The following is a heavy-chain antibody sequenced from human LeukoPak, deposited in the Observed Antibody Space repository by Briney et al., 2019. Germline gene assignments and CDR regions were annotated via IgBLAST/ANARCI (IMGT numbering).Heavy chain of an antibody. Sequence: GGSLRLSCAASRFTFSSYAMSWVRQAPGKGLEWVSAIRGSGGSTYYADSVKGRFTNSRDNSKNTLFLQMNSLRAEDTALYYCYIPYYDTSAYKVYWGQGTLVTVSS. D-gene: IGHD3-22*01. CDR3: YIPYYDTSAYKVY. CDR2: IRGSGGST. V-gene: IGHV3-23*01. J-gene: IGHJ4*02. CDR1: RFTFSSYA.